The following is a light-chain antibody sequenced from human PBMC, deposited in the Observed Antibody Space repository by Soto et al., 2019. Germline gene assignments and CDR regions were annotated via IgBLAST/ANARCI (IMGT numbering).Light chain of an antibody. V-gene: IGLV2-14*01. CDR3: SSYTTVPSPQWV. Sequence: QSALTQPASVSGSPGQSITISCTGTSSDIGAYNYVSWYQQHPGKVPKLIIYKVDNRPSGISDRFSASKSGNTASLTISGLQAEDEAHYYCSSYTTVPSPQWVFAGGTKLTVL. CDR1: SSDIGAYNY. CDR2: KVD. J-gene: IGLJ3*02.